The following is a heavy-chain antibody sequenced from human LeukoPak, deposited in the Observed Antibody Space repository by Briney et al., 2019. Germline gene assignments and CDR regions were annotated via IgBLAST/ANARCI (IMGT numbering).Heavy chain of an antibody. V-gene: IGHV3-23*01. CDR1: GFTFSSYG. J-gene: IGHJ4*02. CDR3: AKDGQQLVKFNYFDY. CDR2: ISGSGGST. Sequence: GGSLRLSCAASGFTFSSYGMSWGRQAPGKGLEWVSAISGSGGSTYYADSVKGRFTISRDNSKNTLYLQINILRAEDTAVYYCAKDGQQLVKFNYFDYWGQGTLVTVSS. D-gene: IGHD6-13*01.